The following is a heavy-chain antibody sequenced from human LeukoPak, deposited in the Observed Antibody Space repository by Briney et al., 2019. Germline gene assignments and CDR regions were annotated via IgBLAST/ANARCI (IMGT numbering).Heavy chain of an antibody. J-gene: IGHJ3*02. Sequence: GGSLRLSCAASGFTFSSYDMHWVRHATGKGLEWVPAIGTAGDTYYPGSVKGRFTISRENARNSLYLQMNSLRAGDTAVYYCARRGINNAFDIWGQGTMVTVSS. CDR1: GFTFSSYD. CDR3: ARRGINNAFDI. D-gene: IGHD3-10*01. CDR2: IGTAGDT. V-gene: IGHV3-13*04.